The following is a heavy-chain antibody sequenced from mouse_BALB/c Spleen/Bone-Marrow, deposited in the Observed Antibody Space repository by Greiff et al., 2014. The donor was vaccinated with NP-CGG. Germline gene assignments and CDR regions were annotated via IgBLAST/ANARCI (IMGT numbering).Heavy chain of an antibody. CDR1: GCTFTSYW. CDR3: ASYRGAY. Sequence: VQLQESGAELVKPGASVKLSCKASGCTFTSYWMHWVKQRPGQGLEWIGEINPSNGRTNYNEKFKIKATLTVDKSSSTAYMQLSSLTSEDSAVYYCASYRGAYWGQGTLVTVSA. V-gene: IGHV1S81*02. CDR2: INPSNGRT. J-gene: IGHJ3*01. D-gene: IGHD2-12*01.